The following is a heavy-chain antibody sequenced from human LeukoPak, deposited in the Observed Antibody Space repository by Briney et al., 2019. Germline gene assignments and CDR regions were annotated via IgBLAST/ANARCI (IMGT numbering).Heavy chain of an antibody. CDR2: ISSNGDNT. CDR3: ARGSRKHYDGSGYYQY. J-gene: IGHJ4*02. D-gene: IGHD3-22*01. V-gene: IGHV3-64*01. CDR1: GFTFSNYA. Sequence: GGSLRLSCAASGFTFSNYAMSWVRQAPGKGLEYVSAISSNGDNTYYANSVKGRFTISRDNSKNTLYLQMGSLRAEDMAVYYCARGSRKHYDGSGYYQYWGQGTLVTVSS.